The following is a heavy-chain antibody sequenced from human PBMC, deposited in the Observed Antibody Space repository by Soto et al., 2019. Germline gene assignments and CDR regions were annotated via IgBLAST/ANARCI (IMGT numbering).Heavy chain of an antibody. V-gene: IGHV3-30*03. CDR3: ASGYSGYDYSYFDY. D-gene: IGHD5-12*01. CDR2: ISYDGSNK. CDR1: GFTFSSYG. Sequence: GGSLRLSCAASGFTFSSYGMHWVRQAPGKGLEWVAVISYDGSNKYYADSVKGRFTISRDNAKNSLYLQMNSLRAEDTAVYYCASGYSGYDYSYFDYWGQGTLVTVSS. J-gene: IGHJ4*02.